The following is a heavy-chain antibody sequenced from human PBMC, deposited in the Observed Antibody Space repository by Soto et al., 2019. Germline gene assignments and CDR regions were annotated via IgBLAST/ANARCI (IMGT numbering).Heavy chain of an antibody. V-gene: IGHV1-46*01. Sequence: AAVKVSCKASGYTFTSYYMHWVRQAPGQGLEWVGIINPSGGSTSYAQKFQGRVTMTRDTSTSTVYMELSSLRSEDTAVYYCARDHSYSSSWYGVANYYYYYGMDVWGQGTTVTSP. D-gene: IGHD6-13*01. CDR1: GYTFTSYY. CDR2: INPSGGST. J-gene: IGHJ6*02. CDR3: ARDHSYSSSWYGVANYYYYYGMDV.